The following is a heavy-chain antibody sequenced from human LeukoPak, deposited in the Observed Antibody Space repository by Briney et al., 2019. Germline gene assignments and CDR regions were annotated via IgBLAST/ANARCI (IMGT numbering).Heavy chain of an antibody. CDR3: ARGHLLFTGAFDI. D-gene: IGHD2-21*02. CDR1: GGSFSGYY. V-gene: IGHV4-34*01. Sequence: SETLSLTCAVYGGSFSGYYWSWIRQPPGKGLEWIGEINHSGSTNYNPSLKSRVTMSVDTSKNQFSLKLSSVTAADTAVYYCARGHLLFTGAFDIWGQGTMVTVSS. CDR2: INHSGST. J-gene: IGHJ3*02.